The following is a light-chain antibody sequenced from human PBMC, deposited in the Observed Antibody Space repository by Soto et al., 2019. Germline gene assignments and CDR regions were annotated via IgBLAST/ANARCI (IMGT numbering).Light chain of an antibody. CDR1: SSDVGGYNY. CDR3: SSYTSSSSYL. Sequence: HSVLTQPPSVSGSPGQSITISCTGTSSDVGGYNYVSWYPQHPGKAPKIMIYDVSNRPSGVSNRFSGSKSVNTASLTISGLHADDEAYYYCSSYTSSSSYLFVNGTKLTVL. J-gene: IGLJ1*01. V-gene: IGLV2-14*01. CDR2: DVS.